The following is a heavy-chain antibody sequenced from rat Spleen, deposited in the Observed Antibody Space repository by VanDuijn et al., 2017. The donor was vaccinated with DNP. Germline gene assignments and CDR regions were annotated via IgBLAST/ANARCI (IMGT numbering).Heavy chain of an antibody. D-gene: IGHD1-4*01. J-gene: IGHJ3*01. CDR2: ISSRGGST. V-gene: IGHV5-25*01. CDR1: GFTFSNYV. CDR3: ARRDDYPTPFAY. Sequence: EVQLVESGGGLVQPGRSLKLSCAASGFTFSNYVMAWVRQAPPKGLEWVTAISSRGGSTYYRDSVKGRFTVSRDNTQSRLYLQMDSLRSEDTATYYCARRDDYPTPFAYWGQGTLVTVSS.